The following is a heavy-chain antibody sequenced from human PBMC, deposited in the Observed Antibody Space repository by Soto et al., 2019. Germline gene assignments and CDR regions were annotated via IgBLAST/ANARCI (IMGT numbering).Heavy chain of an antibody. D-gene: IGHD3-3*01. J-gene: IGHJ5*02. V-gene: IGHV3-23*05. CDR2: IDNSRDGF. Sequence: GGSLRLSCAHSGCIFRNHVLNWVRRAPRKGPEWVTAIDNSRDGFFYADSVKGHYRISRDKTDDTASVLMNNLRPEDTAFYFRAKIPSRGMIFGAGPWGQGTLGTVSS. CDR3: AKIPSRGMIFGAGP. CDR1: GCIFRNHV.